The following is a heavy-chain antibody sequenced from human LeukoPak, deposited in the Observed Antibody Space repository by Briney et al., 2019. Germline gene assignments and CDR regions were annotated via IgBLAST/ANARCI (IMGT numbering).Heavy chain of an antibody. D-gene: IGHD3-10*01. J-gene: IGHJ6*04. CDR3: ARVATMVRGSNGTDV. CDR2: IYYSGST. CDR1: GGSISNYY. Sequence: SETLSLTCTVSGGSISNYYWTWIRQPPGKGLEWIGYIYYSGSTNYNPSLRSRATISVDTSKKQFSLNLSSVTAADTALYYCARVATMVRGSNGTDVWGKETTVTVSS. V-gene: IGHV4-59*01.